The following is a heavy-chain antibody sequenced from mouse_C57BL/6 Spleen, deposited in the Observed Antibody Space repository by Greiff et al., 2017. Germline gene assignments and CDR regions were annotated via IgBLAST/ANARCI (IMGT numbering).Heavy chain of an antibody. J-gene: IGHJ4*01. CDR3: ARKDDYDDYYAMDY. V-gene: IGHV3-6*01. D-gene: IGHD2-4*01. CDR2: ISYDGSN. CDR1: GYSITSGYY. Sequence: EVQLQQSGPGLVKPSQSLSLTCSVTGYSITSGYYWNWIRQFPGNKLEWMGNISYDGSNNYNPSLKNRISITRDTSKNQFFLKLNSVTTEDTATYYCARKDDYDDYYAMDYWGPGTSVTVSS.